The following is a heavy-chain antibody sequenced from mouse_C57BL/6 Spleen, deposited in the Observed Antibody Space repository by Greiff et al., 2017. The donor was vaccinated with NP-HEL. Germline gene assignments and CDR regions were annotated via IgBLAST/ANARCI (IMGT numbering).Heavy chain of an antibody. D-gene: IGHD2-5*01. Sequence: EVQRVESGGDLVKPGGSLKLSCAASGFTFSSYGMSWVRQTPDKRLEWVATISSGGSYTYYPDSVKGRFTISRDNAKNTLYLQMSSLKSEDTAMYYCARNLYYSNYDYAMDYWGQGTSVTVSS. CDR1: GFTFSSYG. V-gene: IGHV5-6*01. J-gene: IGHJ4*01. CDR3: ARNLYYSNYDYAMDY. CDR2: ISSGGSYT.